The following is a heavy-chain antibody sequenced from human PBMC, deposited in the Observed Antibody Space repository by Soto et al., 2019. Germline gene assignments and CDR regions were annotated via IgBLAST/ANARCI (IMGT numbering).Heavy chain of an antibody. D-gene: IGHD1-26*01. V-gene: IGHV4-59*01. Sequence: SETLSLTCTVSGGSISSYYWSWIRQPPGKGLEWIGYIYYSGSTNYNPSLKSRVTISVDTSKNQFSLKLSSVTAADTAVYYCARCGRGGGYYGWFDPWGQGTLVTVSS. J-gene: IGHJ5*02. CDR1: GGSISSYY. CDR2: IYYSGST. CDR3: ARCGRGGGYYGWFDP.